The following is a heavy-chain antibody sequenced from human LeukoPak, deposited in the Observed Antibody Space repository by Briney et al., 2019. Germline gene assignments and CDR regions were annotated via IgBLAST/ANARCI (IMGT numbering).Heavy chain of an antibody. J-gene: IGHJ4*02. Sequence: GGSLRLSCVASEFXVSTNYMNWVRQAPGKGLEWVSAIYSGGTTYYADSVKGRFTISRDTSKNTLYLQMNSLRAEDTAVYYCARDKFRGYFDYWGQGTLVTVSS. V-gene: IGHV3-66*01. CDR1: EFXVSTNY. CDR2: IYSGGTT. CDR3: ARDKFRGYFDY. D-gene: IGHD3-10*01.